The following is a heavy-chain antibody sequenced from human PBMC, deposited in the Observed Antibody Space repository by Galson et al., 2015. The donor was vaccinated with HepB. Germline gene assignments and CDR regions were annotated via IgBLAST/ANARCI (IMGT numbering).Heavy chain of an antibody. V-gene: IGHV3-7*03. CDR1: GFTLSSYW. CDR2: IKQDGGEK. J-gene: IGHJ4*02. Sequence: SLRLSCAASGFTLSSYWMTWVRQAPGKGLEWVANIKQDGGEKYYVDSVKGRFTISRDNAKNSLYLQMNSLRGEDTAVYYCARASSPKTYWDRGVNGGYLDYWGQGTLVTVSS. CDR3: ARASSPKTYWDRGVNGGYLDY. D-gene: IGHD3-10*01.